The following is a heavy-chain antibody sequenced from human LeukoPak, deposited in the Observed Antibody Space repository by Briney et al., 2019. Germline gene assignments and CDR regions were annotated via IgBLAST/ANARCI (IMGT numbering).Heavy chain of an antibody. V-gene: IGHV1-58*01. CDR3: AAGYCSGGSCYPYYYYGMDV. D-gene: IGHD2-15*01. CDR1: RFTFTSSA. CDR2: IVVGSGNT. Sequence: PVASVKVSCKAPRFTFTSSAVQWVRQARGQRLEWIGWIVVGSGNTNYAQKFQERVTITRDMSTSTAYMELSSLRSEDTAVYYCAAGYCSGGSCYPYYYYGMDVWGQGTTVTVSS. J-gene: IGHJ6*02.